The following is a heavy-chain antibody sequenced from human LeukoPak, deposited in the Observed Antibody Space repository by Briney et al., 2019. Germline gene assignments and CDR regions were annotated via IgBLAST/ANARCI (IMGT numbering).Heavy chain of an antibody. CDR2: ISYDGSNK. Sequence: GGSLRLSCAASGFTFSSYGMHWVRQAPGKGLEWVAVISYDGSNKYYADSVKGRFTISRDNSKNTLYLQMNSLRAEDTAVYYCAKGSIAAQRCFDYWGQGTLVTVSS. D-gene: IGHD6-6*01. CDR3: AKGSIAAQRCFDY. CDR1: GFTFSSYG. V-gene: IGHV3-30*18. J-gene: IGHJ4*02.